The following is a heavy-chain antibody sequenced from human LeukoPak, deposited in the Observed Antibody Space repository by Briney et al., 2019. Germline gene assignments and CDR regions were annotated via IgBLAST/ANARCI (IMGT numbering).Heavy chain of an antibody. D-gene: IGHD2/OR15-2a*01. Sequence: PSETLSLTCTVSGGSISSYYWSWIRQPPGKGLEWIGYIYYSGSTNYNPSLKSRVTISVDTSKNQFSLKLSSVTAADTAAYYCAREIVRDYYYMDVWGKGTTVTVSS. V-gene: IGHV4-59*01. CDR2: IYYSGST. CDR1: GGSISSYY. J-gene: IGHJ6*03. CDR3: AREIVRDYYYMDV.